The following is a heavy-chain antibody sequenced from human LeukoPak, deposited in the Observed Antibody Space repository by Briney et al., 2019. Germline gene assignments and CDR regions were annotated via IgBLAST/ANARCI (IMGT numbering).Heavy chain of an antibody. J-gene: IGHJ4*02. Sequence: SETLSLTCAVYGGSFSGYYWSWIRQPPGKGLEWIGEINHSGSTNYNPSLKSRVTISVDTSKNQFSLKLSSVTAADTAVYYCAGSQIVVVPAAMYGYWGQGTLVTVSS. D-gene: IGHD2-2*01. CDR1: GGSFSGYY. CDR2: INHSGST. V-gene: IGHV4-34*01. CDR3: AGSQIVVVPAAMYGY.